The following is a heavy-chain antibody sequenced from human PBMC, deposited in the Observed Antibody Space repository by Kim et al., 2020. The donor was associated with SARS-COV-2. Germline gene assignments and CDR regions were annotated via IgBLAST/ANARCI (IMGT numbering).Heavy chain of an antibody. CDR1: GFTFSSYA. V-gene: IGHV3-30*04. CDR2: ISYDGSNK. D-gene: IGHD3-22*01. Sequence: GGSLRLSCAASGFTFSSYAMHWVRQAPGKGLEWVAVISYDGSNKYYADSVKGRFTISRDNSKNTLYLQMNSLRAEDTAVYYCAREYITTGLDYWGQGTLVTVSS. CDR3: AREYITTGLDY. J-gene: IGHJ4*02.